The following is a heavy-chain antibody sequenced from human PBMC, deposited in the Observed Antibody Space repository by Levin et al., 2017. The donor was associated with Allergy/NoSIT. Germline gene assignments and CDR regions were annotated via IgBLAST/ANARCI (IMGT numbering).Heavy chain of an antibody. D-gene: IGHD3-3*01. V-gene: IGHV4-38-2*01. CDR3: VIVPQNYYGMDV. CDR1: GYSISSGYY. Sequence: PSETLSLTCAVSGYSISSGYYWGWIRQPPGTGLEWIGSTYHSGSPYSNPSLKSRVTISVDTSKNQFSLKLSSVTAADTAVYYCVIVPQNYYGMDVWGQGTTVTVSS. J-gene: IGHJ6*02. CDR2: TYHSGSP.